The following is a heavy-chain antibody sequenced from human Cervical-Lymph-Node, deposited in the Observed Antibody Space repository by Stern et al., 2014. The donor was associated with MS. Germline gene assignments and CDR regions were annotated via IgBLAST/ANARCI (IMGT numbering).Heavy chain of an antibody. Sequence: DQLVESGAEVKKPGASVKVSCEASGYTFINYYIHWVRQAPGQGLEWMGVISPSGSTANYAQKFQGRVTMTRDTSTSTVYMELSSLRSEDTAVYYCARPSTGGYTYGGNFDYWGQGALVTVSS. D-gene: IGHD5-18*01. CDR3: ARPSTGGYTYGGNFDY. CDR1: GYTFINYY. V-gene: IGHV1-46*03. J-gene: IGHJ4*02. CDR2: ISPSGSTA.